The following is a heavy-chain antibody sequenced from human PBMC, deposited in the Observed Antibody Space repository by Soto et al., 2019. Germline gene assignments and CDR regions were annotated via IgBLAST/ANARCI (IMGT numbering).Heavy chain of an antibody. CDR3: ARSIQSPITIFGVVIIGNWFDP. V-gene: IGHV4-30-2*01. J-gene: IGHJ5*02. CDR1: GGSISSGGYS. CDR2: IYHSGST. D-gene: IGHD3-3*01. Sequence: TLSLTCAVSGGSISSGGYSWSWIRQPPGKGLEWIGYIYHSGSTYYNPSLKSRVTISVDRSKNQFSLKLSSVTAADTAVYYCARSIQSPITIFGVVIIGNWFDPWGQGTLVTVSS.